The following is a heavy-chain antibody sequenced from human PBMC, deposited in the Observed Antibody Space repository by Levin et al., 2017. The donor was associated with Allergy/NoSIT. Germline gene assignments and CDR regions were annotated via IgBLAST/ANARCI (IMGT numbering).Heavy chain of an antibody. CDR1: GYTFTSYG. CDR3: ARGSGSSAGGLDY. D-gene: IGHD3-3*01. V-gene: IGHV1-18*01. CDR2: INPYNGHT. J-gene: IGHJ4*02. Sequence: AASVKVSCKASGYTFTSYGVTWVRQAPGQGLEWMGWINPYNGHTNYARNVQGRVTMTTDTSTTTAYMELRSLRFDDTAVYYCARGSGSSAGGLDYWGQGSLVTVSS.